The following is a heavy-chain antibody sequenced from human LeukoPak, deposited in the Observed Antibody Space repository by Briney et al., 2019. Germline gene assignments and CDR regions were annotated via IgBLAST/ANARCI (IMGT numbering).Heavy chain of an antibody. Sequence: GGSLRLPCAASGFTFESFGMNWVRQAPGKGLEWVSGISYSGRSTYYTDSVKGRFTISRDNSENTLYLQMNSLRGDDTAVYYCAKDLDGSGMYGGLDYWGQGILVTVSS. CDR3: AKDLDGSGMYGGLDY. V-gene: IGHV3-23*01. CDR2: ISYSGRST. CDR1: GFTFESFG. D-gene: IGHD6-19*01. J-gene: IGHJ4*02.